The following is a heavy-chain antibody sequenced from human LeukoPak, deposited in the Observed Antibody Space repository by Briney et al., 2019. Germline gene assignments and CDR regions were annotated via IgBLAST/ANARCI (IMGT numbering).Heavy chain of an antibody. CDR2: ISGSGGST. Sequence: GGSLRLSCAASGYTFSSYAMSWVRQAPGKGLEWVSAISGSGGSTYYADSVKGRFTISRDNSKNTLYLQMNSLRAEDTAVYYCAKDRAPGIAGYYFDYWGQGTLVTVSS. CDR3: AKDRAPGIAGYYFDY. D-gene: IGHD6-13*01. V-gene: IGHV3-23*01. J-gene: IGHJ4*02. CDR1: GYTFSSYA.